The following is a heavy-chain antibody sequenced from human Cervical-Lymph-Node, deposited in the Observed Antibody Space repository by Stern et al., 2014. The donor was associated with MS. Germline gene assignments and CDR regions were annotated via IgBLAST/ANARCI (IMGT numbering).Heavy chain of an antibody. CDR3: ARAVYSSGWYKQ. J-gene: IGHJ4*02. D-gene: IGHD6-19*01. V-gene: IGHV4-34*01. Sequence: QVQLQQWGAGLLKPSEALSLTCAVYGGSFSGYYWSWIRQPPGKGLAWIGEINHSGSTNYNPSLKSRVTISVDTSKNQFSLKLSSVTAADTAVYYCARAVYSSGWYKQWGQGTLVTVSS. CDR1: GGSFSGYY. CDR2: INHSGST.